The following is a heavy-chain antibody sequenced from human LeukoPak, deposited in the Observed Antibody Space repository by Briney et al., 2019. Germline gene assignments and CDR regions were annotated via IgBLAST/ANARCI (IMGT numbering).Heavy chain of an antibody. Sequence: PSETLSLTCTVSGDSISSYYWSWIRQPPGKGLEWIGYIYYSGSTNYNPSLKSRVTISVDTSKNLFSLNLNSVTAADTAVYYCARKVVVTDAFDYWGQGTLVTVSS. V-gene: IGHV4-59*01. CDR1: GDSISSYY. CDR3: ARKVVVTDAFDY. J-gene: IGHJ4*02. D-gene: IGHD2-15*01. CDR2: IYYSGST.